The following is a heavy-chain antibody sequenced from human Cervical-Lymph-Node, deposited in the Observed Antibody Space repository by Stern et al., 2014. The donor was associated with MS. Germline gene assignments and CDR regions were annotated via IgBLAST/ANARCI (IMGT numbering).Heavy chain of an antibody. Sequence: QVQLQESGPGLVKPSGTLSLTCAVSGGSVSSTNWWSWVRQSPGKGLEWIGNIHHSGASNYRPALRRRVSISLDNSKNHLSLHLTSVTAADTAVYYCARERQQYCNSEGCSYWYFDLWGRGTLVTVSS. D-gene: IGHD2/OR15-2a*01. V-gene: IGHV4-4*02. CDR1: GGSVSSTNW. CDR3: ARERQQYCNSEGCSYWYFDL. J-gene: IGHJ2*01. CDR2: IHHSGAS.